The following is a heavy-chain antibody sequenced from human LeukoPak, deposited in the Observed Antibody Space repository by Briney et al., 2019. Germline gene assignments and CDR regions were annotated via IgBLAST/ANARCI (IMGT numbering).Heavy chain of an antibody. D-gene: IGHD4-17*01. CDR1: GFTFSSYS. Sequence: GGSLRLSCAASGFTFSSYSMNWVRQAPGKGLEWVSSISSSSSYIYYADSVKGRFTISRDNAKNSLYLQMNSLRAEDTAVYYCASSLVAGDYGDYAFDYWGQGTLVTVSS. CDR2: ISSSSSYI. V-gene: IGHV3-21*01. CDR3: ASSLVAGDYGDYAFDY. J-gene: IGHJ4*02.